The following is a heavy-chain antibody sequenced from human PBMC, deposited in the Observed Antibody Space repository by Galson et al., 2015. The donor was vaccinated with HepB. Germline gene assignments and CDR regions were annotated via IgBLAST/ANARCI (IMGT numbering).Heavy chain of an antibody. J-gene: IGHJ4*02. Sequence: SLRLSCAASGFTFSSYGMHWVRQAPGKGLEWVAVISYDGSNKYYADSVKGRFTISRDNSKNTLYLQMNSLRAEDTAVYYCASGHSSGYKYWGQGTLVTVSS. CDR2: ISYDGSNK. D-gene: IGHD3-22*01. CDR3: ASGHSSGYKY. V-gene: IGHV3-30*03. CDR1: GFTFSSYG.